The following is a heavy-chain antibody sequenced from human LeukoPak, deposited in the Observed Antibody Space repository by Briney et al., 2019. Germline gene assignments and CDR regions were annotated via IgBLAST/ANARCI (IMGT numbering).Heavy chain of an antibody. V-gene: IGHV3-30*18. Sequence: GRSLRLSCAVSGFTFRNYGMHWVRQAPGKGLEWVAVISYDESDKYYGDSVKGRFTISRDNSKNTLFLQMNSLRAEDTAVYFCAKDFRRAGYYDSSGYYRMIDYWGQGTLVTVSS. CDR2: ISYDESDK. CDR1: GFTFRNYG. J-gene: IGHJ4*02. CDR3: AKDFRRAGYYDSSGYYRMIDY. D-gene: IGHD3-22*01.